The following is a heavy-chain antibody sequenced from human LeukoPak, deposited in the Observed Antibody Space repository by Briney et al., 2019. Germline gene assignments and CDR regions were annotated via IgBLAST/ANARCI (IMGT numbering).Heavy chain of an antibody. CDR3: AYGDGSFDY. Sequence: GGSLRLSCAASGFTFSSYAMHWVRQAPGKGLEWVAVISYDGSNKYYADSVKGRFTISRDNSKNTLYLQMNSLRAEDTAVYYCAYGDGSFDYWGQGTLVTVSS. J-gene: IGHJ4*02. V-gene: IGHV3-30-3*01. CDR2: ISYDGSNK. D-gene: IGHD4-17*01. CDR1: GFTFSSYA.